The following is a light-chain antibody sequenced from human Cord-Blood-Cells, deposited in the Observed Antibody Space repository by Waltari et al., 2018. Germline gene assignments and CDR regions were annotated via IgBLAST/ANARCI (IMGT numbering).Light chain of an antibody. CDR3: QQYGSSQFT. V-gene: IGKV3-20*01. CDR2: GAS. Sequence: EIVLTQSPGTLSLSPGERATLSCRASQSVSSRYLAGYQQKPGQAPRLPLYGASSRATGIPDRFSGSGSGTDFTLTISRLEPEDFAVYYCQQYGSSQFTCGRGIKVDIQ. J-gene: IGKJ3*01. CDR1: QSVSSRY.